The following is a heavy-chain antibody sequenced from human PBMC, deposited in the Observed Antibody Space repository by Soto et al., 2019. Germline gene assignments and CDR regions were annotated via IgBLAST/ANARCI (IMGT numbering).Heavy chain of an antibody. CDR1: GFTFSSYW. D-gene: IGHD1-26*01. V-gene: IGHV3-74*01. CDR2: INSDGSST. J-gene: IGHJ3*02. Sequence: GGSLRLSCAASGFTFSSYWMHWVRQAPGKGLVWVSRINSDGSSTSYADSVKGRFTISRVNAKNTVYLQMNSLRAEDTAVYYSARGERWEPDAIDIWGQGTMVTVS. CDR3: ARGERWEPDAIDI.